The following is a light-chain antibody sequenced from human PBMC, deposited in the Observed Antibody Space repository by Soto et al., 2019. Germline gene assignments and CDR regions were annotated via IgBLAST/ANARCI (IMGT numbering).Light chain of an antibody. CDR2: GAS. Sequence: EIVLAQSPGTLSLSPGERATLSCRASQSISSSQLAWYQQKRGQAPRLLIFGASSRANGIPDRFSGSGSGTDFIITIARLEPEDFAVYYCHPYGGSVTTFGGGTKVEIK. CDR3: HPYGGSVTT. CDR1: QSISSSQ. J-gene: IGKJ4*01. V-gene: IGKV3-20*01.